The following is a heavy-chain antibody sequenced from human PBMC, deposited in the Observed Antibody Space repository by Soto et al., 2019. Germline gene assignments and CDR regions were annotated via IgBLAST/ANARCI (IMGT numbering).Heavy chain of an antibody. CDR1: GGSISSYF. D-gene: IGHD3-9*01. V-gene: IGHV4-59*01. CDR3: AREGLRHFDWSYGVDV. CDR2: INYSGNT. Sequence: SETLSLTCTVSGGSISSYFWNWIRQSPKKGLEWIGYINYSGNTNYNPSLKSRVTISVDTSKNQFFLKLTSVTAADTAVYYCAREGLRHFDWSYGVDVWGQGTTVTVSS. J-gene: IGHJ6*02.